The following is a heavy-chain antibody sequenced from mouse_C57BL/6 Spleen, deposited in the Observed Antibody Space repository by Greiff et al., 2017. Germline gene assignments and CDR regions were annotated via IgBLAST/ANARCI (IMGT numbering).Heavy chain of an antibody. Sequence: VQLQQSGAELVRPGASVTLSCTASGFTFTDYEMHWVQQTPVHGLEWIGAIDPETGGTAYNQKFKGKAILTADKSSSTSYMEIRRLTSEDSAVYYCTRWILYTYYAMDYWGQGTSVTVSS. V-gene: IGHV1-15*01. CDR2: IDPETGGT. J-gene: IGHJ4*01. D-gene: IGHD2-12*01. CDR3: TRWILYTYYAMDY. CDR1: GFTFTDYE.